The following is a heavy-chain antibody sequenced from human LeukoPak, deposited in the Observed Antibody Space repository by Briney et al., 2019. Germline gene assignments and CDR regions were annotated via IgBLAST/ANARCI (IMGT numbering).Heavy chain of an antibody. D-gene: IGHD2-15*01. Sequence: GGSLRLSCAASGFTFSSYEMNWVRQAPGKGLEWVSYISSSGSTIYYADSVKGRFTISRDNSKNTLYLQMGSLRAEDMAVYYCARAGSGGNYYYYYYMDVWGKGTTVTISS. V-gene: IGHV3-48*03. J-gene: IGHJ6*03. CDR1: GFTFSSYE. CDR2: ISSSGSTI. CDR3: ARAGSGGNYYYYYYMDV.